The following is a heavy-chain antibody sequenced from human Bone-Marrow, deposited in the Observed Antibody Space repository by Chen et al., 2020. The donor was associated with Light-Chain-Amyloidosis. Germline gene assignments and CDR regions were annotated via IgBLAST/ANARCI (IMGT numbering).Heavy chain of an antibody. D-gene: IGHD5-12*01. CDR3: ARAPALGAYDYIFDY. Sequence: QAHLQESAPALAKHTQTLSLTCTVSGCSVSRGDYYWNWIRQHPGKGLEWIGYIYYNGNSYYNPALHSRVTISLDTSKNQFSLKLSSVTAADTALYYCARAPALGAYDYIFDYWGQGTLVTVSS. CDR1: GCSVSRGDYY. V-gene: IGHV4-31*03. CDR2: IYYNGNS. J-gene: IGHJ4*02.